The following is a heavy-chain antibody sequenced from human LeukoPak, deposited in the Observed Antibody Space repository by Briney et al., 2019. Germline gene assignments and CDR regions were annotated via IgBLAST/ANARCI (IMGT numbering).Heavy chain of an antibody. J-gene: IGHJ4*02. CDR3: AKDIVGATTITGGY. Sequence: PGGTLRLSCAASGFTFSSYDMSWVRQAPGKGLEWVSTINSYGAYTYYADSVRGRFTISRDNSKNTLYLQMNSLRAEDTAVYYCAKDIVGATTITGGYWGQGTLVTVSS. V-gene: IGHV3-23*01. CDR1: GFTFSSYD. CDR2: INSYGAYT. D-gene: IGHD1-26*01.